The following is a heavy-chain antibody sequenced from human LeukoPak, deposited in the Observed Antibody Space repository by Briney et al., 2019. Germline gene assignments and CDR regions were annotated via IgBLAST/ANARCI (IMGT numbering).Heavy chain of an antibody. Sequence: PGGSLRLSCAASGFTFSSYGMHWVRQAPGKGLEWVAVISYDGSNKYYADSVKGRFTISRDNSKNTLYLQMNSLRAEDTAVYYCAKDFEGLNSSSWLFWGQGTLVTVSS. V-gene: IGHV3-30*18. D-gene: IGHD6-13*01. CDR2: ISYDGSNK. CDR1: GFTFSSYG. CDR3: AKDFEGLNSSSWLF. J-gene: IGHJ4*02.